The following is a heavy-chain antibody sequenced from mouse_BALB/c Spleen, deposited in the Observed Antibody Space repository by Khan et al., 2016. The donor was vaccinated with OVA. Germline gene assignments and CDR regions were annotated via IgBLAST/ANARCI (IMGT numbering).Heavy chain of an antibody. J-gene: IGHJ1*01. CDR1: GYAFTNYW. D-gene: IGHD1-1*01. V-gene: IGHV1-63*01. CDR2: IYPGSGHT. CDR3: VRSVDYSYYWYFDV. Sequence: QVQLQQSGTELVRPGTSVKISCKASGYAFTNYWLGWVKQRPGPGLEWIGNIYPGSGHTYYNEKFKVKATLNADKSSRTAYMQLSSLTSEDSAVYCVVRSVDYSYYWYFDVWGAGTTVTVSS.